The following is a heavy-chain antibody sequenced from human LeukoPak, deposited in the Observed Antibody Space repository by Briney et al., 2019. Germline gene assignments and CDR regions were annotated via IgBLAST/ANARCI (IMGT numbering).Heavy chain of an antibody. J-gene: IGHJ6*02. D-gene: IGHD1-7*01. V-gene: IGHV3-7*01. Sequence: GGSLRVSCAASGFTFSNHWMSWVRQAPGKGLEWVANINQDGSEKYYVDSVKGRFTVSRDNAKNSLDLQMNTLRAEDTAVYYCARRKLTYYYGMDVWGQGTTVTVSS. CDR3: ARRKLTYYYGMDV. CDR1: GFTFSNHW. CDR2: INQDGSEK.